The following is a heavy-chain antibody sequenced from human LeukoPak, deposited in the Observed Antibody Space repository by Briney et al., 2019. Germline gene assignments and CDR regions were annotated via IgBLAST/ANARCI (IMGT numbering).Heavy chain of an antibody. CDR3: ARTFSSSWPYYYYYYYMDV. D-gene: IGHD6-13*01. CDR2: IYYTGST. Sequence: SETLSLTCTVSGVSISSSSYYWRGIRQPPGKGVEWIGSIYYTGSTFYNPSLKSRVTISVDTSKNHFSLKLSSVTAADTAVYYCARTFSSSWPYYYYYYYMDVWGKGTTVTISS. J-gene: IGHJ6*03. CDR1: GVSISSSSYY. V-gene: IGHV4-39*01.